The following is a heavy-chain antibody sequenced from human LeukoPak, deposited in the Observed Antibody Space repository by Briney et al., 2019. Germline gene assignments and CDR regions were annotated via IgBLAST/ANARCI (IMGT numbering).Heavy chain of an antibody. Sequence: SGTLSLTCGVSGGSISNTNWWSWVRQPPGQGLEWIGEISLTGLTHYNPSLESRVTVSLDKSKNQFSLKLTSVTAADTAVYYCARLRIGEPFDHWGQGTLVTVSS. D-gene: IGHD3-10*01. CDR3: ARLRIGEPFDH. J-gene: IGHJ4*02. CDR2: ISLTGLT. CDR1: GGSISNTNW. V-gene: IGHV4-4*02.